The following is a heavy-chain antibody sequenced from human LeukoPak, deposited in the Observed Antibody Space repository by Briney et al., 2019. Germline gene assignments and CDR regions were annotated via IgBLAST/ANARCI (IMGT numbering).Heavy chain of an antibody. CDR3: ARDGTMITFGGVIVPSY. V-gene: IGHV1-18*01. J-gene: IGHJ4*02. Sequence: GASVKVSCKASGYTFTSYGISWVRQAPGQGLEWMGWISAYNGNTNYAQKLQDRVTMTTDTSTSTAYMELRSLRSDDTAVYYCARDGTMITFGGVIVPSYWGQGTLVTVSS. CDR1: GYTFTSYG. D-gene: IGHD3-16*02. CDR2: ISAYNGNT.